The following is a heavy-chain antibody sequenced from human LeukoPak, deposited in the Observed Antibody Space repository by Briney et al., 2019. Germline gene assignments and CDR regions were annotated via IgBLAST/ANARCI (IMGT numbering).Heavy chain of an antibody. D-gene: IGHD6-13*01. CDR3: ARGRSSSWYDGFEHYFDY. CDR1: GGSFSGYY. Sequence: PSETLSLTCAVYGGSFSGYYWSWIRQPPGKGLEWIGEINHSGSTNYNPSLKSRVTISVDTSKNQFSLKLSSVTAADTAVYYCARGRSSSWYDGFEHYFDYWGQGTLVTVSS. J-gene: IGHJ4*02. CDR2: INHSGST. V-gene: IGHV4-34*01.